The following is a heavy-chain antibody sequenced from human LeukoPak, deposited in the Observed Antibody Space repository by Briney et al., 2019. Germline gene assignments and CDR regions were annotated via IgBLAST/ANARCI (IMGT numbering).Heavy chain of an antibody. CDR3: AKVDYNSGSFFDY. J-gene: IGHJ4*02. V-gene: IGHV3-53*01. CDR1: GFTVSSNY. Sequence: PGGSLRLSCAASGFTVSSNYMSWVRQAPGNGLGWVSVIYSGSSTYYADSVKGRFTISRDNSKNTVYLQINSLRAEDTAVYYCAKVDYNSGSFFDYWGQGTLVTVSS. D-gene: IGHD3-10*01. CDR2: IYSGSST.